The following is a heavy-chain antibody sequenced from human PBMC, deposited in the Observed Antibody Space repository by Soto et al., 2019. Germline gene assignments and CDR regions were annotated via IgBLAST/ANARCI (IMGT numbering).Heavy chain of an antibody. CDR2: ISGSGGST. J-gene: IGHJ2*01. Sequence: EVQLLESGGGLVQPGGSLRLSCAASGFTFSSYAMSWVRQAPGKGLEWVSAISGSGGSTYYADSVKGRFTISRDNSKNKLYMQMNSLRAENTAVYYCAKSYISLMVYAITYLVNWYFNLWGRGTLVTVSS. V-gene: IGHV3-23*01. CDR1: GFTFSSYA. D-gene: IGHD2-8*01. CDR3: AKSYISLMVYAITYLVNWYFNL.